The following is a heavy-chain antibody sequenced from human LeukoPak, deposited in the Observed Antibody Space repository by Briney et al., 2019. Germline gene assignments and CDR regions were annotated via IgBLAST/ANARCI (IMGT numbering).Heavy chain of an antibody. CDR2: MNPNSGIT. J-gene: IGHJ4*02. CDR3: ARGNQGSSSLPYYFDY. Sequence: GASVKVSCKASGYSFTNYDINWVRQATGQGLEWMGWMNPNSGITAYAQKFQGRVTITRNTSISTAYMELSSLRSEDTAVYYCARGNQGSSSLPYYFDYWGQGTLVTVSS. CDR1: GYSFTNYD. V-gene: IGHV1-8*03. D-gene: IGHD6-6*01.